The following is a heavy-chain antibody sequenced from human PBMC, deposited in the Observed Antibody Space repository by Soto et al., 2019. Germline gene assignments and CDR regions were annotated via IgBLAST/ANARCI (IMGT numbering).Heavy chain of an antibody. CDR1: GFTFDDNA. J-gene: IGHJ4*02. V-gene: IGHV3-9*01. D-gene: IGHD3-16*01. Sequence: GGSLRLSCAVPGFTFDDNAMHWVRQAPEKGLEWVSGINWKSDIGYADSVKGRFTISRDNAENSLYLQMNSLRAEDTALHYCAISQDRGGRTTFIYWGQGTQVTV. CDR3: AISQDRGGRTTFIY. CDR2: INWKSDI.